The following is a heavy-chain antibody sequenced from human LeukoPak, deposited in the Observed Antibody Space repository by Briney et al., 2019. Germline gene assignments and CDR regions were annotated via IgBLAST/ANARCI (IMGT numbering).Heavy chain of an antibody. CDR1: GFTFSGYS. CDR3: ARQQWLDGAYYFDH. CDR2: ISTRSSYI. V-gene: IGHV3-21*01. Sequence: GGSLRLSCAASGFTFSGYSMNWVRQAPGKGLEWVSFISTRSSYIYYGDSVKGRFTISRDNAKNSLYLQMNSLRAEDTAVYYCARQQWLDGAYYFDHWGQGTLVTVSS. J-gene: IGHJ4*02. D-gene: IGHD6-19*01.